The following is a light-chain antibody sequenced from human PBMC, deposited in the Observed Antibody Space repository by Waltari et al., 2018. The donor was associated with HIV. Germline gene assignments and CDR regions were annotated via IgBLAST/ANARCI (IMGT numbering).Light chain of an antibody. V-gene: IGLV2-11*01. Sequence: QSALTQPRSVSGSPGQSVTISCTGSASDVGGYHYVSWYQQHPGKAPKLLMYDVNKRPSGVPDRFSGSKSGNAAALTIYELQTEDEADYYCGSCAGSSYGFGPETKVTVL. CDR1: ASDVGGYHY. CDR3: GSCAGSSYG. J-gene: IGLJ1*01. CDR2: DVN.